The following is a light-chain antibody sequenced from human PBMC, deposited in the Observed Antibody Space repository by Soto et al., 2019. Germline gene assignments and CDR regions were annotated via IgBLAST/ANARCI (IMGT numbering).Light chain of an antibody. CDR3: SSFTSSNTYV. CDR1: SSDIGAYNR. V-gene: IGLV2-18*02. CDR2: DVN. J-gene: IGLJ1*01. Sequence: QSVLTQPPSVSGSPGQSVAISCTGTSSDIGAYNRVSWYQQPPGTAPKLMIYDVNNRPSGVPDRFSGSKSGNTASLTISGLQADDGADYYCSSFTSSNTYVFGTGTKVTVL.